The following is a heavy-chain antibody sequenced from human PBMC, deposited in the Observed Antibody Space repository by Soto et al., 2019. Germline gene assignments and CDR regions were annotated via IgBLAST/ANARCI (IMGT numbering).Heavy chain of an antibody. CDR1: GFTFTSSA. V-gene: IGHV1-58*01. Sequence: SVKVSCKASGFTFTSSAVQWVRQARGQRLEWIGWIVVGSGNTNYAQKFQERVTITRDMSTSTAYMELSSLRSEDTAVYYCAAHLGYCSGGSCHPHNWFDPWGQGTLVTVSS. CDR3: AAHLGYCSGGSCHPHNWFDP. J-gene: IGHJ5*02. CDR2: IVVGSGNT. D-gene: IGHD2-15*01.